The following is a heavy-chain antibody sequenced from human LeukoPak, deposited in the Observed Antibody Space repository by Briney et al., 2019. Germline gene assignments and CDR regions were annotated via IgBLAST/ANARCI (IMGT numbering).Heavy chain of an antibody. J-gene: IGHJ4*02. D-gene: IGHD6-6*01. CDR2: IYYSGST. CDR1: GGSISSYY. CDR3: ARDHSSSFDY. V-gene: IGHV4-59*01. Sequence: PSETLSLTCTVSGGSISSYYWSWIRQPPGKGLEWIGYIYYSGSTNYNPSLKSRVTISVDTSKNQFSLKLGSVTAADTAVYYCARDHSSSFDYWGQGTLVTVSS.